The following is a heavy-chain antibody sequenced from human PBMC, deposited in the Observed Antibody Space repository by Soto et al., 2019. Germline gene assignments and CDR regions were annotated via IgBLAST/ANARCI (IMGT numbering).Heavy chain of an antibody. J-gene: IGHJ2*01. Sequence: QVQLQESGPGLVKPSETLSLTCTVSGGSVSSGSYYWSWIRQPPGKGLEWIGYIYYSGSTNYNPSLTSRFTRSVDTSKNQFSLKLSSVTAADTAVYYCARWNYYDSSGRYFDLWGRGTLVTVSS. CDR2: IYYSGST. CDR1: GGSVSSGSYY. V-gene: IGHV4-61*01. CDR3: ARWNYYDSSGRYFDL. D-gene: IGHD3-22*01.